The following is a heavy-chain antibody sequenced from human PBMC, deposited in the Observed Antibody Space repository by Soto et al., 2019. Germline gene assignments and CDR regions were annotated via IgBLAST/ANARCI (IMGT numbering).Heavy chain of an antibody. CDR1: GFTFNTYS. CDR2: IWYDGTQK. D-gene: IGHD4-17*01. CDR3: ARAGGTTVTGLWHFDS. J-gene: IGHJ4*02. V-gene: IGHV3-33*08. Sequence: GGALRLSCEASGFTFNTYSMHWVRQPPGKGLEWLAAIWYDGTQKYYADSVKGRFIISRDNSKKTLYLEMNSLRAEDTAVYYCARAGGTTVTGLWHFDSWGQGTLVTVS.